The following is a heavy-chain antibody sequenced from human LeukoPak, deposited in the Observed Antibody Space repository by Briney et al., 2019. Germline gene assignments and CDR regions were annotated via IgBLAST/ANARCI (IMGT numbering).Heavy chain of an antibody. Sequence: ASVKVSCKASGYTFSGFYINWVRQAPGQGLEWMGWINPNSGGTNYAQKFQGRVTMTRDTSISTAYMELSRLRSDDTAVYYCARVSRYSSSWYSFDYWGQGTLVTVSS. CDR3: ARVSRYSSSWYSFDY. V-gene: IGHV1-2*02. J-gene: IGHJ4*02. CDR1: GYTFSGFY. D-gene: IGHD6-13*01. CDR2: INPNSGGT.